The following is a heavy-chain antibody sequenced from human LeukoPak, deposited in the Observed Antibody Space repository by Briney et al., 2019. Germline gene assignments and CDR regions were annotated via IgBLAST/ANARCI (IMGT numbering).Heavy chain of an antibody. D-gene: IGHD3-22*01. J-gene: IGHJ4*02. CDR1: GFTVSSNY. CDR2: IYSGGST. CDR3: ASGIVVVNRLGY. V-gene: IGHV3-53*01. Sequence: GGSLRLSCAASGFTVSSNYMSWVRQAPGKGLEWVSVIYSGGSTYYADSVKGGFTIPRDNSKNTLYLQMNSLRAEGTAVYYCASGIVVVNRLGYWGQGTLVTVSS.